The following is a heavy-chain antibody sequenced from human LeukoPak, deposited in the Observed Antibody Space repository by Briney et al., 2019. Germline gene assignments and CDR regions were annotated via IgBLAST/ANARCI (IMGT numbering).Heavy chain of an antibody. CDR2: INHSGST. D-gene: IGHD3-9*01. CDR3: ARGRSNYDILTGYSRKNWFDP. J-gene: IGHJ5*02. V-gene: IGHV4-34*01. Sequence: SETLSLTCAVYGGSFSGHYWSWIRQPPGKGLEWIGEINHSGSTNYNPSPKSRVTISVDTSKNQFSLKLSSVTAADTAVYYCARGRSNYDILTGYSRKNWFDPWGQGTLVTVSS. CDR1: GGSFSGHY.